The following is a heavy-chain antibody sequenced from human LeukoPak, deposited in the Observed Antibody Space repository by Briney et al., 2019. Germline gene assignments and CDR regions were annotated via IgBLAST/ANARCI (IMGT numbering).Heavy chain of an antibody. V-gene: IGHV4-34*01. CDR1: GGSFSGYY. J-gene: IGHJ4*02. CDR2: INHSGST. D-gene: IGHD3-9*01. CDR3: AKRPPSVGLLSPRSSITISINDY. Sequence: SETLSLTCAVYGGSFSGYYWSWIRQPPGKGLEWIGEINHSGSTNYNPSLKSRVTISVDTSKNQFSLKLSSVTAADTAVYYCAKRPPSVGLLSPRSSITISINDYWGQGTLVTVSS.